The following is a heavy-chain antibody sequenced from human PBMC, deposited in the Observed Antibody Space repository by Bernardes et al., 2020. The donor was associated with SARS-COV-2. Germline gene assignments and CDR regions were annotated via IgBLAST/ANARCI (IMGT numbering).Heavy chain of an antibody. CDR3: ARRAYNWGNAFDI. V-gene: IGHV3-7*05. Sequence: GGSLRLSCTGSGFTFSRHWMSWVRQAPGKGLEWVANIKQDGSEKNYVDSVKGRFTISRDNAKNLLYVQMNSLRAEDTAVYYCARRAYNWGNAFDIWGQGTMVTVSS. CDR1: GFTFSRHW. D-gene: IGHD1-1*01. CDR2: IKQDGSEK. J-gene: IGHJ3*02.